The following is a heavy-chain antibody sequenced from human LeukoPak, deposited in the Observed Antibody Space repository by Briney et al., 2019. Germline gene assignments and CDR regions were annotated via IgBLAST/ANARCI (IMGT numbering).Heavy chain of an antibody. J-gene: IGHJ6*02. CDR3: ARDRYYYDSSGYFGPLNYYYYYGMDV. CDR2: ISYDGSNK. CDR1: GFTFSSYA. V-gene: IGHV3-30*04. D-gene: IGHD3-22*01. Sequence: GGSLRLSCAASGFTFSSYAMHWVRQAPGKGLEWVAVISYDGSNKYYADSVKGRFTISRDNSKNTLYLQMNSLRAEDTAVYYCARDRYYYDSSGYFGPLNYYYYYGMDVWGQGTTVTVS.